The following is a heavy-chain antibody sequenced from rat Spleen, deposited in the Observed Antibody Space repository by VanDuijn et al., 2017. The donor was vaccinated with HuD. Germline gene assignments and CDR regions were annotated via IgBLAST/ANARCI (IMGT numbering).Heavy chain of an antibody. J-gene: IGHJ2*01. D-gene: IGHD4-6*01. CDR2: MWSGGST. CDR3: VRDLGGSSDY. CDR1: GSSLTSYH. Sequence: QVQLKETGPGLVQPSQTLSLTCTVSGSSLTSYHVSWVRQPPGKGLEWMGTMWSGGSTDYNSALKSRLSISRDTSKNQVFLKMNSLQSEDTTTYYCVRDLGGSSDYWGQGVMVTVSS. V-gene: IGHV2-45*01.